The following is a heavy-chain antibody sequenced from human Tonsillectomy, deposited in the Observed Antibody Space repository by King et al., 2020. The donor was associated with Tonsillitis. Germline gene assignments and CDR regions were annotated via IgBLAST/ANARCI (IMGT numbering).Heavy chain of an antibody. J-gene: IGHJ5*02. CDR1: GTSISGGAYY. Sequence: QLQESGPGLVKPSQTLSLTCAVSGTSISGGAYYWSWIRQPPGKGLEWIGYIYDDENAYYNPSLKSRLIILVDTAKNQFSLKLTSVTAADTAVYFCVRYEGGVFDPWGQGTLVTVSS. CDR2: IYDDENA. CDR3: VRYEGGVFDP. D-gene: IGHD2-15*01. V-gene: IGHV4-31*11.